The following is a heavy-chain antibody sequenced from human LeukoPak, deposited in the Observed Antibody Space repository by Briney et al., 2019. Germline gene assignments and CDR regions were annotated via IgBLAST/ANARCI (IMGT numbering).Heavy chain of an antibody. V-gene: IGHV1-2*02. D-gene: IGHD3-10*01. CDR3: ARDQRSGDYYFDY. Sequence: GASVKVSCKASGYTFTGYYMHWVRQAPGQGLEWMGWINPNSGGTNYAQKFQGRVTMTRDTSISTAYMELSRLRSGDTAVYYCARDQRSGDYYFDYWGQGTLVTVSS. CDR1: GYTFTGYY. CDR2: INPNSGGT. J-gene: IGHJ4*02.